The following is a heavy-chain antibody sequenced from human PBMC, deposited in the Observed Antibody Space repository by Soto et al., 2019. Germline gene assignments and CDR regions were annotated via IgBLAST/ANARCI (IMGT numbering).Heavy chain of an antibody. CDR3: ARARPNSNSWKDPFDI. CDR2: INPSGGST. Sequence: GASVKVSCKASGYTFTSYYIHWARQAPGQGLAWMGIINPSGGSTTYAQMFQGRVTMTRGTSTSTVYMELSSLRSEDTAVYYCARARPNSNSWKDPFDIWGQGTVVTVSS. CDR1: GYTFTSYY. V-gene: IGHV1-46*01. D-gene: IGHD6-13*01. J-gene: IGHJ3*02.